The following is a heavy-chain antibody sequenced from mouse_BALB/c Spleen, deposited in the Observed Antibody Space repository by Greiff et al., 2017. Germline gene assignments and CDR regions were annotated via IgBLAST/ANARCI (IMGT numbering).Heavy chain of an antibody. CDR2: IRSKSNNYAT. V-gene: IGHV10S3*01. CDR3: VRGITTAYYWYFDV. D-gene: IGHD1-2*01. J-gene: IGHJ1*01. CDR1: GFTFNTNA. Sequence: GGGLVQPKGSLKLSCAASGFTFNTNAMNWVRQAPGKGLEWVARIRSKSNNYATYYADSVKDRFTISRDDSQSMLYLQMNNLKTEDTAMYYCVRGITTAYYWYFDVWGAGTTVTVSS.